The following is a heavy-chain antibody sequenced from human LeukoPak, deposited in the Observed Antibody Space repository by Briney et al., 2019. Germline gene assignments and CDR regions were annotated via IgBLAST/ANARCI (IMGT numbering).Heavy chain of an antibody. CDR2: IYYSGST. Sequence: SETLSLTCGVYGGSFSSYYWSWIRQPPGKGLEWIGYIYYSGSTNYNPSLKSRVTISVDTSKNQFSLKLSSVTAADTAVYYCARLAQWHNAFDIWGQGTMVTVSS. CDR3: ARLAQWHNAFDI. D-gene: IGHD6-19*01. CDR1: GGSFSSYY. V-gene: IGHV4-59*01. J-gene: IGHJ3*02.